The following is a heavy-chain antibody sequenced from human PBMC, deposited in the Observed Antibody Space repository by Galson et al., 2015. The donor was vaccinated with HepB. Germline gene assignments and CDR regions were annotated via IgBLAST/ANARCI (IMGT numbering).Heavy chain of an antibody. V-gene: IGHV4-39*01. CDR1: GGPISISSYY. D-gene: IGHD1-1*01. CDR3: ARLMLQLEPTAPNDY. J-gene: IGHJ4*02. CDR2: IYYSGIT. Sequence: ETLSLTCTVSGGPISISSYYWGRIRQPPGKGREWIGSIYYSGITYYNPSLKSRVTITVDTSKNQFSLKLSSVTAADTAVYYCARLMLQLEPTAPNDYWGQGTLVTVSS.